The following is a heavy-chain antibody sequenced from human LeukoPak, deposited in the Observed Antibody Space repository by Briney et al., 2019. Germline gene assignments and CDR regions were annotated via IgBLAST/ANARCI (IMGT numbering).Heavy chain of an antibody. J-gene: IGHJ4*02. CDR1: GFTFSSYS. Sequence: GGSLRLSCAASGFTFSSYSMNWVRQAPGKGLEWVSIISSSGDSTYYADSMKGRFTISRDNSKNTLYLQMNSLRAEDTAIYYCAKGGIAAPPGTRYFDYWGQGILVTVSS. CDR3: AKGGIAAPPGTRYFDY. V-gene: IGHV3-23*01. CDR2: ISSSGDST. D-gene: IGHD6-13*01.